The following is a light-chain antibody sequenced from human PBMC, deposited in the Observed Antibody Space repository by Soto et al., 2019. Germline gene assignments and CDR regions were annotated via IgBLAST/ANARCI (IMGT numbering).Light chain of an antibody. Sequence: EIVLTQSPGTLSLSPGERATLSCRASQSISSTSLAWYQQRPGQAPRLLIYISSSRATGIPDRFSGSGSGTDFTLTISRLEPEDFAVYYCQHYGNSLWTFGQGTKVDI. CDR2: ISS. CDR3: QHYGNSLWT. V-gene: IGKV3-20*01. CDR1: QSISSTS. J-gene: IGKJ1*01.